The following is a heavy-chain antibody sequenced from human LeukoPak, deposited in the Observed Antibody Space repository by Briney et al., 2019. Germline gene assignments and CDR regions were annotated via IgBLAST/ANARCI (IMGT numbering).Heavy chain of an antibody. CDR2: IYYSGST. D-gene: IGHD3-10*01. CDR1: GGSNSSGDYY. V-gene: IGHV4-30-4*01. Sequence: SETLSLTCTVSGGSNSSGDYYWSWIRQPPGKGLEWIGYIYYSGSTYYNPSLKSRVTISVDTSKNQFSLKLSSVTAADTAVYYCAGAVWFGEPHYFDYWGQGTLVTVSS. CDR3: AGAVWFGEPHYFDY. J-gene: IGHJ4*02.